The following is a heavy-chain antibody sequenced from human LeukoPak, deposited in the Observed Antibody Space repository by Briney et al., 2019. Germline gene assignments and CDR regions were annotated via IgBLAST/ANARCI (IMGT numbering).Heavy chain of an antibody. CDR2: IYYSGST. CDR1: GGSISSYY. D-gene: IGHD3-9*01. V-gene: IGHV4-59*01. Sequence: SETLSLTCTVSGGSISSYYWSWIRQPPGKGLEWIGYIYYSGSTNYNPSLKSRVAISVDTSKNQFSLKLSSVTAADTAVYYCAREDILTGYFDYWGQGTLVTVSS. CDR3: AREDILTGYFDY. J-gene: IGHJ4*02.